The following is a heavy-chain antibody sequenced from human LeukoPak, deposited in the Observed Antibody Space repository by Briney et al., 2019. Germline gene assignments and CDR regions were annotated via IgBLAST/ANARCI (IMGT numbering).Heavy chain of an antibody. CDR2: IYYSGST. J-gene: IGHJ5*02. D-gene: IGHD3-10*01. Sequence: SETLSLTCTVSGGSISSSSYYWGWIRQPPGKGLEWIGSIYYSGSTYYNPSLKSRVTISVDTSKNQFSLKLSSVTAADTAMYYCARRPEGFGEIWFDPWGQGTLVTVSS. CDR3: ARRPEGFGEIWFDP. V-gene: IGHV4-39*01. CDR1: GGSISSSSYY.